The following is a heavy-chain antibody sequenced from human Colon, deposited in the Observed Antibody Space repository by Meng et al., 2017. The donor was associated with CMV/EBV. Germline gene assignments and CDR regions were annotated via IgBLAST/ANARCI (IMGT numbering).Heavy chain of an antibody. CDR2: ITSSGST. Sequence: GGDLYTGRNNWNWMRQSPGRGLEWVGYITSSGSTRYNPSLKSRLYISLETSKNQFSLQLTSVTAADTALYYCARDYSQFSSGWYDWGQGALVTVSS. D-gene: IGHD6-19*01. V-gene: IGHV4-61*01. CDR1: GGDLYTGRNN. CDR3: ARDYSQFSSGWYD. J-gene: IGHJ4*02.